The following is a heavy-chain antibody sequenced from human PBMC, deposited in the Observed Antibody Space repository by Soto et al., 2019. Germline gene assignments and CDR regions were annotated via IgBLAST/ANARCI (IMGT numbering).Heavy chain of an antibody. D-gene: IGHD3-16*02. Sequence: HPGGSLRLSCAASGFTFSSYAMTWVRQAPGKGLEWVSFIYSGGTTYYADSVKGRFTISRDNSNNTLFLQMDSLRAEDTAVYYCARDREDDYIWGSYRSLGYWGQGTLVTVSS. J-gene: IGHJ4*02. CDR1: GFTFSSYA. CDR2: IYSGGTT. V-gene: IGHV3-66*01. CDR3: ARDREDDYIWGSYRSLGY.